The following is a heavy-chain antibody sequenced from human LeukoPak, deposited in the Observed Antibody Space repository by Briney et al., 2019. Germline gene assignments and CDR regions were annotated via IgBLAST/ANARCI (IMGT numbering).Heavy chain of an antibody. CDR3: ATAGRLSYYFDY. J-gene: IGHJ4*02. V-gene: IGHV3-33*01. CDR1: GFNFSTYV. CDR2: IWDDGNNK. D-gene: IGHD6-6*01. Sequence: GGSLRLSCAASGFNFSTYVMHWVRQAPGKGLDWVALIWDDGNNKYYADSVKGRFIISRDNSKNTLYLQMNSLRAEDTAVYYCATAGRLSYYFDYWGQGTLVTVSS.